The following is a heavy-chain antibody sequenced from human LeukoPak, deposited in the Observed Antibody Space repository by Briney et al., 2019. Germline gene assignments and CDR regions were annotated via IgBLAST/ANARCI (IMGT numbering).Heavy chain of an antibody. D-gene: IGHD3-10*01. Sequence: SETLSLTCTVSGGSISSYYWSWIRQPPGKGLEWIGYIYYSGSTNYNPSLKSRVTISVETSKNQFSLKLSSVTAADTAVYYCARSNYYGSGIEDGMDVWGQGTTVTVSS. CDR2: IYYSGST. CDR3: ARSNYYGSGIEDGMDV. J-gene: IGHJ6*02. V-gene: IGHV4-59*01. CDR1: GGSISSYY.